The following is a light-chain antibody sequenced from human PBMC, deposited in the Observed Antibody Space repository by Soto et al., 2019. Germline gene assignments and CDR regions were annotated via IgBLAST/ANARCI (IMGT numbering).Light chain of an antibody. CDR3: VSFAGGTYV. J-gene: IGLJ1*01. V-gene: IGLV2-8*01. CDR1: SSDVGAYIF. CDR2: DVN. Sequence: HSALTQPPSASGSPGQSVTISCTGTSSDVGAYIFVSWYQQHPGKAPKLMVYDVNRRPPGAPDRFFGSKSGNTASLTVSGLQAEDEADYYCVSFAGGTYVFGTGTKVTVL.